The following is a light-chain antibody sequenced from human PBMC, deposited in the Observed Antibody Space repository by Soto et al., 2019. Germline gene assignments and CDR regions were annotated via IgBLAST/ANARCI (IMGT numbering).Light chain of an antibody. Sequence: DIQMTQSPSPLSASVGDRVTVTCRASQRISTYLNWYQQKPGKAPQVLISDASTLERGVPSRFSGSGSGTNFTLTINNLQPEDVGTYYCQQYDDLLSFGGGTKVEIK. CDR1: QRISTY. J-gene: IGKJ4*01. V-gene: IGKV1-33*01. CDR2: DAS. CDR3: QQYDDLLS.